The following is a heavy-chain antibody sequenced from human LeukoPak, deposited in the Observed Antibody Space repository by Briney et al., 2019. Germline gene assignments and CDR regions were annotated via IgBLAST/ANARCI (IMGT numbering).Heavy chain of an antibody. D-gene: IGHD1-26*01. J-gene: IGHJ4*02. CDR1: GGSISSGGYY. CDR2: IYYSGST. V-gene: IGHV4-31*03. Sequence: SQTLSLTCTVSGGSISSGGYYWSWIRQHPGKGLEWIGYIYYSGSTYYNPSLKSRVTISVDTSKNQFSLKLSSVTAADTAVYYCARDHIESGSYYFDYWGQGTLVTVST. CDR3: ARDHIESGSYYFDY.